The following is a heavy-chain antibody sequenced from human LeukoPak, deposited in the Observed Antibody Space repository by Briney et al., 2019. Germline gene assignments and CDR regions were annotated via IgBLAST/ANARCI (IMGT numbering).Heavy chain of an antibody. V-gene: IGHV1-69*13. D-gene: IGHD6-13*01. J-gene: IGHJ6*03. CDR2: IIPIFGTA. Sequence: ASVKVSCKASGYTFTGYYVHWVRQAPGQGLEWMGGIIPIFGTANYAQKFQGRVTITADESTSTAYMELSSLRSEDTAVYYCARAPYSSSRYHYYYYYYVDVWGKGTTVTISS. CDR1: GYTFTGYY. CDR3: ARAPYSSSRYHYYYYYYVDV.